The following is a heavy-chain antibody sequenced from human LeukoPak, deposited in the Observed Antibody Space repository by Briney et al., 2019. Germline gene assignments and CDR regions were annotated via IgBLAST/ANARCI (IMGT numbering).Heavy chain of an antibody. CDR3: AKGSLSLMGVFDY. CDR1: GFTFSSYG. CDR2: IRYDGSNK. Sequence: GGSLRLSCAASGFTFSSYGMHWVRQAPGKGLEWVAFIRYDGSNKYYADSVKGRFTISRDNSKNTLYLQMNSLRAEDTARYYCAKGSLSLMGVFDYWGQGTLVTVSS. J-gene: IGHJ4*02. V-gene: IGHV3-30*02. D-gene: IGHD2-8*01.